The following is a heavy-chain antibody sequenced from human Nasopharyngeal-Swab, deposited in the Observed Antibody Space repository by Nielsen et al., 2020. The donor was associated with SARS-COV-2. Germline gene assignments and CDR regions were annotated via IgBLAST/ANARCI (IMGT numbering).Heavy chain of an antibody. Sequence: GGSLRLSCAASGFTLSGTWMAWVRQAPGKGLEWVASIKQNGIEKFYSDSVKGRFTISRDNAKNSLYLQMNSLRAEDTAVYYCARARLGWVVVVAATPPDYWGQGTLVTVSS. D-gene: IGHD2-15*01. V-gene: IGHV3-7*01. J-gene: IGHJ4*02. CDR2: IKQNGIEK. CDR1: GFTLSGTW. CDR3: ARARLGWVVVVAATPPDY.